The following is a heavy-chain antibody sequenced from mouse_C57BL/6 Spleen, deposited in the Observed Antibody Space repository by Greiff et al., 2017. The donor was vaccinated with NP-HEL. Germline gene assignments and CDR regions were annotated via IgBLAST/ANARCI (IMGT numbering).Heavy chain of an antibody. Sequence: QVQLQQSGTELVKPGASVKLSCKASGYTFTSYWMHWVQQRPGPGLEWIGNINPSNGGTNYNEKFKSKATLTVDNSSSADYMQLSSLTSEDSAVYYCARGVLPHYFDYWGQGTTLTVSS. V-gene: IGHV1-53*01. CDR3: ARGVLPHYFDY. CDR2: INPSNGGT. D-gene: IGHD1-1*01. J-gene: IGHJ2*01. CDR1: GYTFTSYW.